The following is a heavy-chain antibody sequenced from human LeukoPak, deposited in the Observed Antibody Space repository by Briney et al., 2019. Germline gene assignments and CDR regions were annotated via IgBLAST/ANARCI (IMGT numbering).Heavy chain of an antibody. J-gene: IGHJ6*02. V-gene: IGHV4-39*07. CDR2: IDYSGRT. CDR1: GDSIDSVSYY. Sequence: SETLSLTCSVSGDSIDSVSYYWGWIRQAPGKGPEWIASIDYSGRTFYNPSLRSRVTISVDTSNNDFSLNLTSVTAADTAVYYCARQKWEQQGRDYYFNGLDVWGPGTTVIVSS. D-gene: IGHD1/OR15-1a*01. CDR3: ARQKWEQQGRDYYFNGLDV.